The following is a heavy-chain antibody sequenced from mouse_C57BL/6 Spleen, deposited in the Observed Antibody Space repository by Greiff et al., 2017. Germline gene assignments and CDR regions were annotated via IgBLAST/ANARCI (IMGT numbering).Heavy chain of an antibody. D-gene: IGHD1-1*01. CDR1: GYTFTSYT. J-gene: IGHJ4*01. V-gene: IGHV1-4*01. Sequence: QVQLQQSGAELARPGASVKMSCTASGYTFTSYTMHWVKQRPGQGLEWIGYINPSSGYTKYKQKFKDKATLTADKSSSTAYMQLSSLTSEDSEVYYCNYYGSHLYAMDYWGQGTSVTVSS. CDR3: NYYGSHLYAMDY. CDR2: INPSSGYT.